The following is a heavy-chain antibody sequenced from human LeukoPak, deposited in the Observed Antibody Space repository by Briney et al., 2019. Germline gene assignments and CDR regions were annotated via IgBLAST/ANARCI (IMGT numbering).Heavy chain of an antibody. CDR3: ARIAVDAFDI. J-gene: IGHJ3*02. Sequence: ASVKVSCKASGYTFTIYYIHWVRQAPGQGLEWMGLINPSGGSTNYAQKFQGRVTMTRDTSTSTVYMELSSVTAADTAVYYCARIAVDAFDIWGQGTMVTVSS. CDR1: GYTFTIYY. V-gene: IGHV1-46*01. CDR2: INPSGGST. D-gene: IGHD6-19*01.